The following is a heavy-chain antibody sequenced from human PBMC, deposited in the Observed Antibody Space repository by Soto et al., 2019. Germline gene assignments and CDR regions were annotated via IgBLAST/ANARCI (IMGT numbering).Heavy chain of an antibody. D-gene: IGHD6-13*01. CDR1: GYSFSSYW. CDR2: IYPSGSDT. V-gene: IGHV5-51*01. Sequence: GESLKISCKASGYSFSSYWIGWVRQLPGKGLEWMGIIYPSGSDTRYSPSFRGQVIISADRSISTAYLQWSSLKASDTGTYYCARRVGSSWRYFDSWGQGTLVTVSS. J-gene: IGHJ4*02. CDR3: ARRVGSSWRYFDS.